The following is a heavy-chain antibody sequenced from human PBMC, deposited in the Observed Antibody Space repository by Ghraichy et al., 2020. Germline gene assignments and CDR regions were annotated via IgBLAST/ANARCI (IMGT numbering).Heavy chain of an antibody. Sequence: GGSLRLSCAASGFTFSSYGMHWVRQAPGKGLEWVAVIWYDGSNKYYADSVKGRFTTSRDNSKNTLYLQMNSLRAEDTAVYYCARDQHDYVWGSYRPSNYFDYWGQGTLVTVSS. J-gene: IGHJ4*02. CDR1: GFTFSSYG. V-gene: IGHV3-33*01. D-gene: IGHD3-16*02. CDR2: IWYDGSNK. CDR3: ARDQHDYVWGSYRPSNYFDY.